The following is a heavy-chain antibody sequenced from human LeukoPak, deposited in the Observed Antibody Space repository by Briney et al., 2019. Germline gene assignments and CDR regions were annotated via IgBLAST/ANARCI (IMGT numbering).Heavy chain of an antibody. V-gene: IGHV4-39*01. CDR3: ARHARALTSALNY. CDR1: GGSISSSSYY. J-gene: IGHJ4*02. Sequence: SETLSLTCTVSGGSISSSSYYWGWIRQPPGKGLEWIGSIYYSGSTYYNPSLKSRVTISVDTSKNQFSLKLSSVTAADTAVYYCARHARALTSALNYWGQGTLVTVSS. CDR2: IYYSGST.